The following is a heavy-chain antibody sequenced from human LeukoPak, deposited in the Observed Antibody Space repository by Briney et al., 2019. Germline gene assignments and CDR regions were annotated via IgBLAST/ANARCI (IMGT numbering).Heavy chain of an antibody. CDR1: GYIFTAYY. CDR3: ARSESSAWHY. CDR2: INPNSGDT. D-gene: IGHD6-19*01. J-gene: IGHJ4*02. Sequence: ASVKVSCKASGYIFTAYYMHWVRQAPGRGLEWMGWINPNSGDTTSAQKFQGRVTMTRDTSINTAYMELSSLTSDDTAVYYCARSESSAWHYWGQGTLVTVSS. V-gene: IGHV1-2*02.